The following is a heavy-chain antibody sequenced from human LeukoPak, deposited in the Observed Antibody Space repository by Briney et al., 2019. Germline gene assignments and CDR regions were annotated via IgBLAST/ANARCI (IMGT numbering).Heavy chain of an antibody. V-gene: IGHV3-30-3*01. CDR1: GGTFSSYA. CDR2: ISYDGSNK. D-gene: IGHD6-19*01. CDR3: AREEYSSGWYGGVDYYYGMDV. J-gene: IGHJ6*02. Sequence: SCKASGGTFSSYAISWVRQAPGKGLEWVAVISYDGSNKYYADSVKGRFTISRDNSKNTLYLQMNSLRAEDTAVYYCAREEYSSGWYGGVDYYYGMDVWGQGTTVTVSS.